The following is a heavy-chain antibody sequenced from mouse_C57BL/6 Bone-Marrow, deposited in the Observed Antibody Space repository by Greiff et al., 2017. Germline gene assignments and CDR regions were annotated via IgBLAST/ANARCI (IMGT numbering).Heavy chain of an antibody. V-gene: IGHV14-4*01. D-gene: IGHD2-12*01. CDR2: IDPENGDT. Sequence: VTLHVSGAELVRPGASVKLSCTASGFNIKDDYMHWVKQRPEQGLEWVGWIDPENGDTEYNPKCQGKATITADTSSNTAYLQLSSLTSEDTAAYYCTTIVPYWGQGTTLTVSS. CDR1: GFNIKDDY. CDR3: TTIVPY. J-gene: IGHJ2*01.